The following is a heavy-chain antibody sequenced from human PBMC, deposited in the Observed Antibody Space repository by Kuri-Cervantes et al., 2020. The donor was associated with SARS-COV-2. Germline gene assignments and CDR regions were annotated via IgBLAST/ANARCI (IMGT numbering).Heavy chain of an antibody. CDR2: ISAYNGNT. V-gene: IGHV1-18*04. Sequence: ASVNVSCKASGYTFTGYYMHWVRQAPGQGLEWMGWISAYNGNTNYAQKLQGRVTMTTDTSTSTAYMELRSLRSDDTAVYYFARWAPGGYDFWSGPLDYWGQGTLVTVSS. J-gene: IGHJ4*02. CDR1: GYTFTGYY. CDR3: ARWAPGGYDFWSGPLDY. D-gene: IGHD3-3*01.